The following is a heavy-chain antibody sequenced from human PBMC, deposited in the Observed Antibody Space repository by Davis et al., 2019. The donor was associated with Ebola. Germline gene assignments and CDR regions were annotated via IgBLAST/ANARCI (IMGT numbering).Heavy chain of an antibody. CDR2: ITDNGHE. Sequence: GGSLRLSCVASGFTFSSVGMNWVRQAPGKGLEWVSFITDNGHEYYADSLKGRFTISRDNSKNTLYLQMNSLRVEDTAVYYCAKGGSGWPSDYSYGMGVWGKGTTVTVSS. J-gene: IGHJ6*04. V-gene: IGHV3-23*01. CDR1: GFTFSSVG. D-gene: IGHD6-19*01. CDR3: AKGGSGWPSDYSYGMGV.